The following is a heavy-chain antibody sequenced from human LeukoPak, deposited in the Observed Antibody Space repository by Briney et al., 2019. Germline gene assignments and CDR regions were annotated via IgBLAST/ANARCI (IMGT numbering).Heavy chain of an antibody. D-gene: IGHD1-26*01. Sequence: GSLRLSCAASGFIFGDFDMHWFRQPPGRGLQWVSLITGAGGATSYACSVEGRFTISRDNSKNSLYLHMNSLSTEDTALYYCAKGHLGAGHYWGQGTLVTVSS. CDR2: ITGAGGAT. CDR1: GFIFGDFD. CDR3: AKGHLGAGHY. J-gene: IGHJ4*02. V-gene: IGHV3-43*02.